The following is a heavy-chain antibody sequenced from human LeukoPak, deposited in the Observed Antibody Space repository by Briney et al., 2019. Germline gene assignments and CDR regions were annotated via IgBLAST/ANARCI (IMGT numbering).Heavy chain of an antibody. CDR3: ARDRCTSCYEDSYFDY. CDR2: ISAYNGNT. D-gene: IGHD2-2*01. Sequence: ASVKVSCKASGYTLTSYGISWVRQAPGQGLEWMGWISAYNGNTNYAQKLQGRVTMTTDTSTSTAYMELRSLRSDDTAVYYCARDRCTSCYEDSYFDYWGQGTLVTVSS. J-gene: IGHJ4*02. V-gene: IGHV1-18*01. CDR1: GYTLTSYG.